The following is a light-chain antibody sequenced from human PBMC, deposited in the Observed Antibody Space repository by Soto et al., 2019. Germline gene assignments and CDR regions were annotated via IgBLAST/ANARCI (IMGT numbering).Light chain of an antibody. J-gene: IGKJ1*01. V-gene: IGKV1-27*01. Sequence: IRVTHSPFALPTNIRDRVTINGRASQGISNYLASYQQKPGKVPKPMIYAASTLQSGVPSRFSGSGSGTDFTLTISSLQPEDVASYYCQKYNSAPWTLGQGTKVDI. CDR2: AAS. CDR1: QGISNY. CDR3: QKYNSAPWT.